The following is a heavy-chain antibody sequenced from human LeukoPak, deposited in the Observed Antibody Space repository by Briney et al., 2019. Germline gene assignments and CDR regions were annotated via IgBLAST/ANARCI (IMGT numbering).Heavy chain of an antibody. CDR3: AKDKPLRERARRANASGIHYYYNGMDV. CDR1: GFTVSSNY. J-gene: IGHJ6*02. D-gene: IGHD3-10*01. CDR2: ISHDGSHE. V-gene: IGHV3-30*18. Sequence: GGSLRLSCAASGFTVSSNYMSWVRQAPGKGLEWVAVISHDGSHEFYADSVKGRFTISRDSSKNTLYLQMNSLRAEDTAVYFCAKDKPLRERARRANASGIHYYYNGMDVWGQGTAVTVSS.